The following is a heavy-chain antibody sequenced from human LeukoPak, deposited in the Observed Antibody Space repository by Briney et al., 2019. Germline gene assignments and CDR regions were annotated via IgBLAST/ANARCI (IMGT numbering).Heavy chain of an antibody. Sequence: GGSLRLSCAASGFTFSSYAMSWVRQAPGKGLEWVSAISGSGGSTYYADSVKGRFTISRDNSKNTLYLQMNSLRAEDTAVYYCAKHSNVMTSSFRAFDIWGQGTMVTVSS. J-gene: IGHJ3*02. CDR1: GFTFSSYA. CDR3: AKHSNVMTSSFRAFDI. V-gene: IGHV3-23*01. D-gene: IGHD3-16*01. CDR2: ISGSGGST.